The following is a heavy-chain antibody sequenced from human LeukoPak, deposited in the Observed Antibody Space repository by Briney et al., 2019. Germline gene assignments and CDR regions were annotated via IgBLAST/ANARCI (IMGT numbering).Heavy chain of an antibody. Sequence: GGSLRLSCAASGFSFSSYDMHWVRQGTGKGLEWVSAIGTAGDTYYPDSVKGRFTISRENAENSLYLQMNSLRAGDTAVYYCARGLRNAFDIWGQGTVVTVSS. CDR3: ARGLRNAFDI. CDR1: GFSFSSYD. J-gene: IGHJ3*02. V-gene: IGHV3-13*04. CDR2: IGTAGDT.